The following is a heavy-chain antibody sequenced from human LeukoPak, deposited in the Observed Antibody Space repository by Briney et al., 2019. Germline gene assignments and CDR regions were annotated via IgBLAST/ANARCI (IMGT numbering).Heavy chain of an antibody. J-gene: IGHJ3*02. V-gene: IGHV1-2*02. Sequence: AASVKVSCKASGYTFTSYYMHWVRQAPGQGLEWMGWINPNSGGTNYAQKFQGRVIMTRDTSISTAYMELSRLRSDDTAVYYCARPWSYFSDDAFDIWGQGTMVTVSP. CDR3: ARPWSYFSDDAFDI. CDR1: GYTFTSYY. D-gene: IGHD1-26*01. CDR2: INPNSGGT.